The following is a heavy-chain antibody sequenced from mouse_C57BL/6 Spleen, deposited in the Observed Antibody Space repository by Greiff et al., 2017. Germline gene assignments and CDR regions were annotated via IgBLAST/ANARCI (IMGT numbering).Heavy chain of an antibody. J-gene: IGHJ1*03. D-gene: IGHD2-5*01. Sequence: QVQLQQSGAELVKPGASVKLSCKASGYTFTSYWMHWVKQRPGQGLEWIGYINPSSGYTNYNQKFKGKATLTADTSSSTAYMQLSSLTYEDSAVYYCGRRVYSNFDRDFEGWGTGATVTVAS. V-gene: IGHV1-7*01. CDR1: GYTFTSYW. CDR2: INPSSGYT. CDR3: GRRVYSNFDRDFEG.